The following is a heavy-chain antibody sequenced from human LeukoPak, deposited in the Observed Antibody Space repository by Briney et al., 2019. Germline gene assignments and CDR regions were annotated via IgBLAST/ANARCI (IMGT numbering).Heavy chain of an antibody. V-gene: IGHV3-23*01. Sequence: GGSLRLSCAASGFTFSSHGMSWVRQAPGKGLEWVSTISGSGDNTYYADSVKGRFTISRDNSKNTLHLQMNSLRAEDTAVYYCARARPSSYYYDSSGYLDYWGQGTLVTVSS. J-gene: IGHJ4*02. CDR1: GFTFSSHG. D-gene: IGHD3-22*01. CDR3: ARARPSSYYYDSSGYLDY. CDR2: ISGSGDNT.